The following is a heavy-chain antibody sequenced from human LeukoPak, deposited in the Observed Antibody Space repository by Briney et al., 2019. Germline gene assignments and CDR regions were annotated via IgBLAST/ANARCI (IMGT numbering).Heavy chain of an antibody. CDR2: IVVGSGNT. J-gene: IGHJ4*02. D-gene: IGHD3-22*01. Sequence: GASVKVSCKASGFTFTISAVQWVRQARGQRLEWIGWIVVGSGNTNYAQKFQERVTITRDMSTSTAYMELSSLRSEDTAVYYCAADRPGSGYPLGGYWGQGTLVTVSS. V-gene: IGHV1-58*01. CDR3: AADRPGSGYPLGGY. CDR1: GFTFTISA.